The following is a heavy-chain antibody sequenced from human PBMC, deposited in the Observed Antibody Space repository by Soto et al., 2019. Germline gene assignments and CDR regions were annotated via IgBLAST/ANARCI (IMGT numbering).Heavy chain of an antibody. V-gene: IGHV1-69*02. CDR1: VGTLSSYT. J-gene: IGHJ4*02. CDR3: AMEYCSSTSCYRDY. D-gene: IGHD2-2*02. CDR2: IIPILGIA. Sequence: QVQLVQSGAEVKKPGSSVKVSWKASVGTLSSYTSSWVRQAPGQRLEWMGRIIPILGIANYAQKFQGRVTITADKSTRTAYMELSSLRSEDTAVYYCAMEYCSSTSCYRDYWGQGTLVTVSS.